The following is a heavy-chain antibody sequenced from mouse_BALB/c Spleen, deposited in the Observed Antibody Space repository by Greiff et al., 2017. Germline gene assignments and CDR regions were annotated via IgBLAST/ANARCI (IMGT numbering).Heavy chain of an antibody. Sequence: EVKVEESGGCLVQPGGSLKLSCAASGFTFSSYGMSWVRQTPDKRLELVATINSNGGSTYYPDSVKGRFTISRDNANNTLYLQMSRLKSEDTAMYYCARGGYGNEATDYWGQGTTVTVSS. V-gene: IGHV5-6-3*01. CDR2: INSNGGST. D-gene: IGHD2-1*01. J-gene: IGHJ4*01. CDR1: GFTFSSYG. CDR3: ARGGYGNEATDY.